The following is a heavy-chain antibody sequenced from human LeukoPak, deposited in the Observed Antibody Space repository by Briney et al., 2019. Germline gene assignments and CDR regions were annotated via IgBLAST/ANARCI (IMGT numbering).Heavy chain of an antibody. D-gene: IGHD2-8*01. CDR2: ISYDGSNK. Sequence: GGSLRLSCAASGFTFNKYALHWVRQAPGKGLEWVVVISYDGSNKYYADSVKGRFTISRDNSKNTLSLQMNRLRAEDTAVYYCASLGGYCTNGERSRLFYYGMDVWGQGTTVTVSS. CDR1: GFTFNKYA. J-gene: IGHJ6*02. CDR3: ASLGGYCTNGERSRLFYYGMDV. V-gene: IGHV3-30-3*01.